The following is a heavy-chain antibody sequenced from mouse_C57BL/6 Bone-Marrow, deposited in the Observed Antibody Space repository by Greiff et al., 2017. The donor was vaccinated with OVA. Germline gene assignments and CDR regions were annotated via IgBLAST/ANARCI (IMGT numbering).Heavy chain of an antibody. Sequence: EVKLMESGPGLVKPSQSLSLTCSVTGYSITSGYYWNWIRQFPGNKLEWMGYISYDGSNNYNPSLKNRISITRDTSKNQFFLKLNSVTTEDTATYYCARGTGKDWFAYWGQGTLVTVSA. V-gene: IGHV3-6*01. J-gene: IGHJ3*01. CDR3: ARGTGKDWFAY. CDR1: GYSITSGYY. D-gene: IGHD4-1*01. CDR2: ISYDGSN.